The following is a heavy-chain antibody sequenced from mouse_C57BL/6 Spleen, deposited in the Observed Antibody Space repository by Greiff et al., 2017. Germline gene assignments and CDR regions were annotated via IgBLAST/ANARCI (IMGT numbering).Heavy chain of an antibody. Sequence: VQLQQSGPELVKPGASVKISCKASGYAFSSSWMNWVKQRPGKGLEWIGRIYPGDGDTNYNGKVKGKATLTADKSSSTAYMQLSSLTSEDSAVYFCARSITAVLDYWGQGTTLTVSS. CDR3: ARSITAVLDY. D-gene: IGHD1-1*01. CDR1: GYAFSSSW. CDR2: IYPGDGDT. V-gene: IGHV1-82*01. J-gene: IGHJ2*01.